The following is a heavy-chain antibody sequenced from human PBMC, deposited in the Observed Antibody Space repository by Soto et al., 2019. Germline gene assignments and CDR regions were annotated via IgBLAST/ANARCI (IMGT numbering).Heavy chain of an antibody. CDR2: IYYSGST. CDR1: GGSISSSSYY. J-gene: IGHJ4*02. CDR3: AGPAAGSHYFDY. D-gene: IGHD6-13*01. Sequence: SETLSLTCTVSGGSISSSSYYWGWIRQPPGKGLEWIGSIYYSGSTYYNPSLKSRVTISVDTSKNQFSLKLSSVTAADTAVYYCAGPAAGSHYFDYWGQGTLVTVSS. V-gene: IGHV4-39*01.